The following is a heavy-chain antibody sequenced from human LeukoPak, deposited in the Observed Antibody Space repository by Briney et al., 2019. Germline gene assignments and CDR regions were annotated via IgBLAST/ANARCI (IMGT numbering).Heavy chain of an antibody. V-gene: IGHV3-33*01. J-gene: IGHJ4*02. CDR1: GFTFSNYG. Sequence: PGGSLRLSCAPSGFTFSNYGIHWGRQSPRQGLEWVAVIWSDGSTKYYADSVKGRLTISRDNSKNAVYLQMNSLRVEDMAVYYCARGLPYSISDYWGQGTLVSVSS. CDR3: ARGLPYSISDY. D-gene: IGHD6-13*01. CDR2: IWSDGSTK.